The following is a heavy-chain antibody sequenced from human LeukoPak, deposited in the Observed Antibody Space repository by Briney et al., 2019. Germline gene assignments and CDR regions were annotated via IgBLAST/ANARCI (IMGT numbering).Heavy chain of an antibody. CDR1: GGSISGYY. V-gene: IGHV4-59*01. CDR3: ARFSGSYAFDI. Sequence: SETLSLTCTVSGGSISGYYWSWIRQPPGKGLEYIGYIHYSGSTTYNPSLKSRVTISVDTSKNQFSLKLSSVTAADTAVYYCARFSGSYAFDIWGQGTMVTVSS. D-gene: IGHD3-10*01. J-gene: IGHJ3*02. CDR2: IHYSGST.